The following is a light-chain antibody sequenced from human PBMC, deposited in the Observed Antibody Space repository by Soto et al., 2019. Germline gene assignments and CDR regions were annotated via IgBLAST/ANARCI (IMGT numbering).Light chain of an antibody. J-gene: IGLJ1*01. CDR1: SSDIGAYDY. CDR3: SSYAGSNTPLYV. V-gene: IGLV2-14*01. Sequence: QSVLTQPASLSGSPGQSITISCTGTSSDIGAYDYVSWFQQHPGKAPKLMISEVNNRPSGVSNRFSGSKSGNTASLTISGLQAEDEADYYCSSYAGSNTPLYVFGTGTKVTVL. CDR2: EVN.